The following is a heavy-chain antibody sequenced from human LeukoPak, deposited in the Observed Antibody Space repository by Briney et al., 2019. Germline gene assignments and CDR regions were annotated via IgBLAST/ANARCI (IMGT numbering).Heavy chain of an antibody. Sequence: SGRSLRLSCAASGFTFSSYGMHWVRQAPGKGLEWVAVIWYDGSNKYYADSVKGRFTISRDNSKNTLYLQMNSLRAEDTAVYYCARDMGSGRQEYNYGLGYFDYWGQGTLVTVSS. CDR3: ARDMGSGRQEYNYGLGYFDY. CDR2: IWYDGSNK. J-gene: IGHJ4*02. V-gene: IGHV3-33*01. CDR1: GFTFSSYG. D-gene: IGHD5-18*01.